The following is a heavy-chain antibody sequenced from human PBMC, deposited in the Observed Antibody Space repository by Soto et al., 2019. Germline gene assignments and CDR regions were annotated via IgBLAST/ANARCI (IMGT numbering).Heavy chain of an antibody. Sequence: QVQLVQSGAEVKKPGASVKVSCKASGYTFTSYGISWVRQAPGQGLEWMGWISAYNGNTNYAQKLQGRVTMTTDTTTSQAYMELRSLRSDDTAVYYCARDHSGYDNDYYYYGMDVWGQATTVTVSS. J-gene: IGHJ6*02. CDR3: ARDHSGYDNDYYYYGMDV. CDR2: ISAYNGNT. CDR1: GYTFTSYG. D-gene: IGHD5-12*01. V-gene: IGHV1-18*01.